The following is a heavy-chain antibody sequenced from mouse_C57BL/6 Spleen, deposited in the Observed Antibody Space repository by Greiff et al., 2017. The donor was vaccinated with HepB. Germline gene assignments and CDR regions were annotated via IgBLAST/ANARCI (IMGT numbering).Heavy chain of an antibody. CDR1: GFTFSSYT. D-gene: IGHD2-1*01. Sequence: EVMLVESGGGLVKPGGSLKLSCAASGFTFSSYTMSWVRQTPEKRLEWVATISGGGGNTYYPDSVKGRFTISRDNAKNTLYLQMSSLRSEDTALYYCARHEGYGNYVIDYWGQGTTLTVSS. CDR3: ARHEGYGNYVIDY. V-gene: IGHV5-9*01. J-gene: IGHJ2*01. CDR2: ISGGGGNT.